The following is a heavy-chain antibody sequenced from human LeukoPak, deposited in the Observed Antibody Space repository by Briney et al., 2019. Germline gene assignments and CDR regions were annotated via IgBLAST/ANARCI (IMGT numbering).Heavy chain of an antibody. V-gene: IGHV4-39*07. Sequence: KSSETLSLTCTVSGGSISSSSYYWGWIRQPPGKGLEWIGSIYYSGSTYYNPSLKSRVTISVDTSKNQFSLKLSSVTAADTAVYYCARDRLGVFPYYYYYMDVWGKGTTVTVSS. CDR3: ARDRLGVFPYYYYYMDV. D-gene: IGHD2-8*01. CDR2: IYYSGST. J-gene: IGHJ6*03. CDR1: GGSISSSSYY.